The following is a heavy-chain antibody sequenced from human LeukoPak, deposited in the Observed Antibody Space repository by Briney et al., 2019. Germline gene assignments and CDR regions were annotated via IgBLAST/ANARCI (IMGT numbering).Heavy chain of an antibody. CDR2: ISAYNGNT. Sequence: GASVKVSCKASGYTFTSYGISWVRRAPGQWLEWMGWISAYNGNTNYAQKLQGRVTMTTDTSTSTAYMELRSLRSDDTAVYYCARVPAYYYDSSGYYYHDYWGQGTLVTVSS. J-gene: IGHJ4*02. CDR3: ARVPAYYYDSSGYYYHDY. CDR1: GYTFTSYG. D-gene: IGHD3-22*01. V-gene: IGHV1-18*01.